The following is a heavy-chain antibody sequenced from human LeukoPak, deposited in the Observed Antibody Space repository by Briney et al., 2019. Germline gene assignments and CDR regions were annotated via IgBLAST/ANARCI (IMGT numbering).Heavy chain of an antibody. J-gene: IGHJ6*02. D-gene: IGHD3-16*02. CDR1: GFTFSSYG. CDR3: AKDRFGGVIVTGMDV. V-gene: IGHV3-30*18. CDR2: ISYDGSNK. Sequence: QPGRSLRLSCAASGFTFSSYGMHWVRQAPGKGLEWVAVISYDGSNKYYADSVKGRSTISRDNSKNTLYLQMNSLRAEDTAVYYCAKDRFGGVIVTGMDVWGQGTTVTVSS.